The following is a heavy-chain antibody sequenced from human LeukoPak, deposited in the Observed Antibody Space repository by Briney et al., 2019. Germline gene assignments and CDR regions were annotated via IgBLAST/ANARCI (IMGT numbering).Heavy chain of an antibody. Sequence: GGSLRLSCAASGFTFSNYWMHWVRQDPGKGLEWVSYISSSGSTIYYADSVKGRFTISRDNAKNSLYLQMNSLRAEDTAVYYCARGKYGGNSDHWFDPWGQGTLVTVSS. D-gene: IGHD4-23*01. J-gene: IGHJ5*02. CDR1: GFTFSNYW. V-gene: IGHV3-11*04. CDR3: ARGKYGGNSDHWFDP. CDR2: ISSSGSTI.